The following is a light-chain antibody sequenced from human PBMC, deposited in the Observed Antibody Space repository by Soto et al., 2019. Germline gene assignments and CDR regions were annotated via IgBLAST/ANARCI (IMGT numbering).Light chain of an antibody. J-gene: IGKJ4*01. CDR3: LQADISQLT. V-gene: IGKV1-12*01. CDR1: QPLGAW. CDR2: ATS. Sequence: DIQMTQFPSSVSASVGDRVTITCRASQPLGAWLAWYQQKPGKAPKLLIYATSTLETGVPSRFSGSGSGTLFTLTVSSLQPEDFATYYCLQADISQLTFGGGTRVEIK.